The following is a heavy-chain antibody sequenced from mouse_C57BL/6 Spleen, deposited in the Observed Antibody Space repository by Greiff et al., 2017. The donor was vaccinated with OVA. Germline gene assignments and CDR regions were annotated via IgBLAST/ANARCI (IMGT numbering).Heavy chain of an antibody. CDR3: ARSDGSDD. CDR2: IDPSDSYT. V-gene: IGHV1-50*01. J-gene: IGHJ2*01. Sequence: QVQLQQPGAELVKPGASVKLSCKASGYTFTSYWMQWVKQRPGQGLEWIGEIDPSDSYTNYNQKFKGKATLTVDTSSSTAYMQLSSLTSEDSAVYYCARSDGSDDWGQGATLTVSS. D-gene: IGHD2-3*01. CDR1: GYTFTSYW.